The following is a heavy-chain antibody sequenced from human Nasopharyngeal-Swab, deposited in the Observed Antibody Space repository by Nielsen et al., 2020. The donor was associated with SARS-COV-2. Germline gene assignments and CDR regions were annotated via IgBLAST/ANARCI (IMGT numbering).Heavy chain of an antibody. CDR1: GGSISSGGYY. D-gene: IGHD3-22*01. V-gene: IGHV4-31*03. J-gene: IGHJ3*02. CDR3: ARAQGVITMIVVVINAFDI. Sequence: SETLSLTCTVSGGSISSGGYYWSWISQPPGKGLEWIGYIYYSGSTYYNPSLKSRVTISVDTSKNQFSLKLSSVTAADTAVYYCARAQGVITMIVVVINAFDIWGQGTMVTVSS. CDR2: IYYSGST.